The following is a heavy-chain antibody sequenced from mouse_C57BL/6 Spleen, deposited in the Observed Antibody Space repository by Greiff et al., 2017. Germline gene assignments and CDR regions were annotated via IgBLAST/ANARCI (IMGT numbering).Heavy chain of an antibody. CDR2: IYPGDGDT. CDR3: ARSNWEGYYAMDY. Sequence: QVQLQQSGPELVKPGASVKISCKASGYAFSSSWMNWVKQRPGKGLEWIGRIYPGDGDTNYNGKFKGKATLTADKSSSTAYMQLSSLTSEDSAVYFCARSNWEGYYAMDYWGQGTSVTVSS. J-gene: IGHJ4*01. D-gene: IGHD4-1*01. V-gene: IGHV1-82*01. CDR1: GYAFSSSW.